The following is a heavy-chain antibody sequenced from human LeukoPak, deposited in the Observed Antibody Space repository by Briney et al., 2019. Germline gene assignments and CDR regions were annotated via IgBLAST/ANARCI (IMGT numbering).Heavy chain of an antibody. V-gene: IGHV3-7*01. CDR1: GITFSRYW. D-gene: IGHD2-15*01. CDR3: ATTFPYCSDGTCAL. J-gene: IGHJ4*02. Sequence: GGSLRLSCTVSGITFSRYWMSWVRQAPGKGLEWVANINQDGNRENYVDSVKGRFSISRDNAKNSLFLQMHSLRAEDTAVYYCATTFPYCSDGTCALGGQGTPVTVSS. CDR2: INQDGNRE.